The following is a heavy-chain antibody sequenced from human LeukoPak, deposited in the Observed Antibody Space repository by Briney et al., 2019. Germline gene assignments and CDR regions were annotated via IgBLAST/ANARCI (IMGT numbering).Heavy chain of an antibody. D-gene: IGHD6-19*01. V-gene: IGHV1-46*01. CDR3: ARSSGWKYNIDY. CDR2: INPSGGST. Sequence: ASVKVSCKASGYTFTSYYMHWVRQAPGQGLEWMGIINPSGGSTSYAQKFQGRVTMTRDMSTSTVYMELSSLRSEDTAMYYCARSSGWKYNIDYWGQGTLVTVSS. CDR1: GYTFTSYY. J-gene: IGHJ4*02.